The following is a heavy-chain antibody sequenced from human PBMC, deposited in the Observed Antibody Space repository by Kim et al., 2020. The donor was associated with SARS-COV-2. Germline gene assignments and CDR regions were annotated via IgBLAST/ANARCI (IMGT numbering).Heavy chain of an antibody. V-gene: IGHV1-3*01. D-gene: IGHD4-4*01. CDR3: VRDMNPTVYDY. Sequence: ASVKVSCKASGYTFRTYPIHWLRQAPGQTLEWMGWVNAVNDQTKYSQKFQGRITISRDTSANTAYMELRSLTTKDTAFYYCVRDMNPTVYDYWGQGTLVTLSS. J-gene: IGHJ4*02. CDR1: GYTFRTYP. CDR2: VNAVNDQT.